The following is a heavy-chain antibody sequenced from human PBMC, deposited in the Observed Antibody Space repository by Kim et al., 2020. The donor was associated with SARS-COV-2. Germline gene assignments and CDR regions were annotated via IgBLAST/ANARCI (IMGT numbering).Heavy chain of an antibody. J-gene: IGHJ3*02. V-gene: IGHV6-1*01. CDR1: GDSVSSNSAA. Sequence: SPTLSLTCAISGDSVSSNSAAWNWIRQSPSRGLEWLGRTYYRSKWYNDYAVSVKSRITINPDTSKNQFSLQLNSVTPEDTAVYYCASGTSYDSSGYYYEHAFDIWGQGTMVTVSS. CDR2: TYYRSKWYN. D-gene: IGHD3-22*01. CDR3: ASGTSYDSSGYYYEHAFDI.